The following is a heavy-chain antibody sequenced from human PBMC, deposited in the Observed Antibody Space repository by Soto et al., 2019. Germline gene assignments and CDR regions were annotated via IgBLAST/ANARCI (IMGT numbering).Heavy chain of an antibody. J-gene: IGHJ4*02. V-gene: IGHV4-39*01. CDR3: ARTYYDFWSGYYTPMEIDY. CDR2: IYYSGST. D-gene: IGHD3-3*01. Sequence: SETLSLTCTVSGGSISSSSYYWGWIRQPPGKGLEWIGSIYYSGSTYYNPSLKSRVTISVDTSKNQFSLKLSSVTAADTAVYYCARTYYDFWSGYYTPMEIDYWGQGTLVTVSS. CDR1: GGSISSSSYY.